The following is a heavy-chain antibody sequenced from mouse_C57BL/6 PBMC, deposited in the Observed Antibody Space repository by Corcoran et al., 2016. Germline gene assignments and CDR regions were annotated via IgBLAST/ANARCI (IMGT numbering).Heavy chain of an antibody. CDR2: INIYSGVP. CDR3: ARWSTKGGMDY. Sequence: QIQLVQSGPELEMPGETVKISCKASGYTFTTYGMSWVKQAPGKGLKWMGWINIYSGVPTYADDFKGRFAFSFETSASTAYLQNNKLKNEDMATYFCARWSTKGGMDYGGQVTAVTVSS. J-gene: IGHJ4*01. CDR1: GYTFTTYG. V-gene: IGHV9-3*01.